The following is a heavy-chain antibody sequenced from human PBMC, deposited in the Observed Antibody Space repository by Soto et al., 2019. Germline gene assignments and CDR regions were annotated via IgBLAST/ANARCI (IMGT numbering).Heavy chain of an antibody. CDR2: IIPMFGTA. J-gene: IGHJ6*02. CDR3: ARDPTRGGVVLQDYGMDV. Sequence: QVQLVQSGAAVRKPGSSVKVSCKASGGTLNNYAVSWVRQAPGQGLEWMGGIIPMFGTANYAQKFQDRVTINADESTSTVYVELTSLRSEDTAIYYCARDPTRGGVVLQDYGMDVWGQGTSVTVSS. V-gene: IGHV1-69*01. D-gene: IGHD3-3*01. CDR1: GGTLNNYA.